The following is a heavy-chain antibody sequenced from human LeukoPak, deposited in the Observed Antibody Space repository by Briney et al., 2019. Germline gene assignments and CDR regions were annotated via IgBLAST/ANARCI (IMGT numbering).Heavy chain of an antibody. CDR1: GFTFDDYA. V-gene: IGHV3-9*01. CDR3: AKGHTTIAAAAYFDY. D-gene: IGHD6-13*01. J-gene: IGHJ4*02. Sequence: GGSLRLSCAASGFTFDDYAMHWVRQAPGKGLEWVSGISWNSGSIGYADSVKGRFTISRDNAKNSLYLQMNSLRAEDTALYYCAKGHTTIAAAAYFDYWGQGTLVTVSS. CDR2: ISWNSGSI.